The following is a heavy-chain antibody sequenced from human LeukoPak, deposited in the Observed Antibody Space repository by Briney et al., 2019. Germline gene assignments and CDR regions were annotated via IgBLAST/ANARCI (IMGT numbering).Heavy chain of an antibody. J-gene: IGHJ4*02. Sequence: GGSLRLSCAASGFTFSSYEMNWVRQAPGKGLEWVSYISSSGSTIYYADSVKGRFTISRDNAKNSLYLQMNSLRADDTAIYYCAKEGGYFDWPFTFDYWGQGALVTVSS. CDR2: ISSSGSTI. CDR1: GFTFSSYE. D-gene: IGHD3-9*01. V-gene: IGHV3-48*03. CDR3: AKEGGYFDWPFTFDY.